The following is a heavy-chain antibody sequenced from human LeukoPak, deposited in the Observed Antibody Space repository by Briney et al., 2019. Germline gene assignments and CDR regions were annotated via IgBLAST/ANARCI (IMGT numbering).Heavy chain of an antibody. CDR3: VKDIQLST. CDR2: VGSSGGST. Sequence: GGSLRLSCAASGFNFITAAMTWVRQAPGKGLEWVSLVGSSGGSTYYADSVKGRFTISRDNFNHTLSLQMNSLRVEDTAIYYCVKDIQLSTWGLGTMVTVSS. J-gene: IGHJ3*01. V-gene: IGHV3-23*01. CDR1: GFNFITAA. D-gene: IGHD5-24*01.